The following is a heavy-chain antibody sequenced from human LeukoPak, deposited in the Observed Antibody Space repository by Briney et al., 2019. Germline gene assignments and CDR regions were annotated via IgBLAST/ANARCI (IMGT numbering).Heavy chain of an antibody. J-gene: IGHJ4*02. D-gene: IGHD1-26*01. CDR1: GGSFSGYY. Sequence: SETLSLTCAVYGGSFSGYYWSWIRQPPGKGLEWIGEINHSGSTNYNPSLKSRVTISVDTSKNQFSLKLSSVTAADTAVYYCAGGRSYGYYFDYWGQGTLVTVSS. V-gene: IGHV4-34*01. CDR2: INHSGST. CDR3: AGGRSYGYYFDY.